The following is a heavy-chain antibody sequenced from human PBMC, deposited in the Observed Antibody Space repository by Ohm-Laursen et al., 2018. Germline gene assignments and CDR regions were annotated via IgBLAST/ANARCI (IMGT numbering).Heavy chain of an antibody. CDR1: DGSIDNYF. J-gene: IGHJ4*02. D-gene: IGHD6-19*01. V-gene: IGHV4-4*07. CDR2: IYTSGST. Sequence: GTLSLTWTVSDGSIDNYFWGWVRQPAGKGLEWIGRIYTSGSTNYTPSLKSRVTMSVDTSKNQFSLKLSSVTAADTAVYYCARAAGSSGWYYFDYWGQGTLVTVSS. CDR3: ARAAGSSGWYYFDY.